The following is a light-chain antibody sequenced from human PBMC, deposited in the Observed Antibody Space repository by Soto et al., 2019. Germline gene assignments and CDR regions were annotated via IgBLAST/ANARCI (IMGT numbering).Light chain of an antibody. CDR2: NNN. CDR1: SSNIGSNT. V-gene: IGLV1-44*01. J-gene: IGLJ1*01. CDR3: AAWDDSLNDLV. Sequence: QAVVTQPPSASGTPGQRVTISCSGSSSNIGSNTVNWYQQLPGTAPKLLIYNNNQRPSGVPDRFSGSKSGTSASLAISGLQYEDEADYYCAAWDDSLNDLVFGTGIKVTVL.